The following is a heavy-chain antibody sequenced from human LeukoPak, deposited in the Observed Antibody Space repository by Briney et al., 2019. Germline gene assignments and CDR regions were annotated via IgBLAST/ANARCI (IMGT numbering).Heavy chain of an antibody. D-gene: IGHD1-7*01. Sequence: PSQTLSLTCTVSGGSISSGGYYWSWIRQHPGKGLEWIGYIYYSGSTYYNPSLKSRVTISVDTSKNQFSLKLSSVTAADTAVYYCARQVVETGTPDYWGQGTLVTVSS. CDR2: IYYSGST. CDR1: GGSISSGGYY. CDR3: ARQVVETGTPDY. J-gene: IGHJ4*02. V-gene: IGHV4-31*03.